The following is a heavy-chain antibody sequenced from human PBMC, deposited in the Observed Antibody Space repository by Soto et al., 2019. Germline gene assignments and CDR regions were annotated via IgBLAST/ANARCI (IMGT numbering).Heavy chain of an antibody. Sequence: QVQLVESGGGVVQPGRSLRLSCAASGFTFSSYGMHWVRQAPGKGLEWVAVISYDGSNKYYADSVKGRFTISRDNSKNKLYLQMNSLRAEDTAVYYCAKDLAYYDCWSGRPDDAFDIWGQGTMVTVSS. CDR1: GFTFSSYG. V-gene: IGHV3-30*18. CDR2: ISYDGSNK. D-gene: IGHD3-3*01. J-gene: IGHJ3*02. CDR3: AKDLAYYDCWSGRPDDAFDI.